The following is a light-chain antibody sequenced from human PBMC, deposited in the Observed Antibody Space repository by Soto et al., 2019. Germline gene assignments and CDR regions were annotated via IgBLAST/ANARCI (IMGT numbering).Light chain of an antibody. CDR1: QSVSSF. CDR3: QQRTDWPPVYT. V-gene: IGKV3-11*01. CDR2: DVS. J-gene: IGKJ2*01. Sequence: EIVLTQSPVTLSLSPGDRATLSCRPSQSVSSFLAWYQQKPGQPPRLLINDVSNRAAGIPARFSGSGSGTDFTLPISRLEPEDFAVYYCQQRTDWPPVYTFGQGTKLEIK.